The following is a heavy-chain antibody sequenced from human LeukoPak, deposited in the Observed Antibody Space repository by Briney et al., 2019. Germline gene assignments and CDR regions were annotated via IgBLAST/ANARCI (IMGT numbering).Heavy chain of an antibody. J-gene: IGHJ4*02. V-gene: IGHV2-70*04. CDR3: ARMLAYCGGDCYYFDY. CDR1: GFSLITRRMR. CDR2: IHWHEDQ. D-gene: IGHD2-21*01. Sequence: SGPTLVNPTQTLTLTCTFSGFSLITRRMRVSWIRQPPVKALEWLARIHWHEDQFYSTSLKTRLTISKDTSKNHVVLTMTNMDPVDTATYYCARMLAYCGGDCYYFDYWGQGTLVTVSS.